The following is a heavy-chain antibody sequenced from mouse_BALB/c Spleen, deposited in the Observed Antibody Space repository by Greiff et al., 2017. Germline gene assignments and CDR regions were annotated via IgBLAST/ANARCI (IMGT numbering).Heavy chain of an antibody. Sequence: LQQPGSELVRPGASVKLSCKASGYTFTSYWMHWVKQRPGQGLEWIGNIYPGSGSTNYDEKFKSKATLTVDTSSSTAYMQLSSLTSEDSAVYFCARGPPSTMITTWFAYWGQGTLVTVSA. J-gene: IGHJ3*01. D-gene: IGHD2-4*01. V-gene: IGHV1S22*01. CDR3: ARGPPSTMITTWFAY. CDR1: GYTFTSYW. CDR2: IYPGSGST.